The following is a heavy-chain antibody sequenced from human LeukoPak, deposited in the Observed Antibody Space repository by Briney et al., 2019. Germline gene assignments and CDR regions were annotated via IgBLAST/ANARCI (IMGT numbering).Heavy chain of an antibody. CDR3: ARARGAFDI. J-gene: IGHJ3*02. V-gene: IGHV3-48*01. CDR2: ISSCSSTI. CDR1: GFTFSSYS. Sequence: GGSLRLSCAASGFTFSSYSMNWVRQAPGKGLEWVSYISSCSSTIYYADSVKGRFTISRDNSKNTLYLQMNSLRAEDTAVYYCARARGAFDIWGQGTMVTVSS.